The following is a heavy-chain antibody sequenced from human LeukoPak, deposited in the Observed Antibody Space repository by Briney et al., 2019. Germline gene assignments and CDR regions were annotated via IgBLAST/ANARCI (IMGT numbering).Heavy chain of an antibody. CDR3: ARDYCSSTSCYAEHGMDV. CDR1: GFTFSSYW. CDR2: IKQDGSEK. V-gene: IGHV3-7*01. D-gene: IGHD2-2*01. J-gene: IGHJ6*02. Sequence: GGSLRLSCAASGFTFSSYWMSWVRQAPGKGLEWVASIKQDGSEKYYVDSVKGRFTISRDNAKNSLYLQMNSLRAEDTAVYYCARDYCSSTSCYAEHGMDVWGQGTTVTVSS.